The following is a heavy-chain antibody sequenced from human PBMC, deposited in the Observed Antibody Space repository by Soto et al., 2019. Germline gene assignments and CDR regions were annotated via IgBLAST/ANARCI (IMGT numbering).Heavy chain of an antibody. CDR3: VRDGVYYYSSGYYYYYYCMDV. CDR2: IWYDGSNK. CDR1: GFTFSSYG. J-gene: IGHJ6*02. Sequence: GGSLRLSCAASGFTFSSYGMHWVRQAPGKGLEWVAVIWYDGSNKYYADSVKGRFTISSDTSKNTLYLQMNSMRAEATAVYYCVRDGVYYYSSGYYYYYYCMDVWGQGTTVTVSS. D-gene: IGHD3-22*01. V-gene: IGHV3-33*01.